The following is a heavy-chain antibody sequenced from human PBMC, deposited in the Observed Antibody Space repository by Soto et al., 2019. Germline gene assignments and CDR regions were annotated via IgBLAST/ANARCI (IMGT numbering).Heavy chain of an antibody. CDR3: ARDIVASVIAARTYYYYYMDV. V-gene: IGHV1-8*01. CDR2: MNPNSGNT. D-gene: IGHD2-15*01. Sequence: QVQLVQSGAEVKKPGASVKVSCKASGYTFTSYDINWVRQATGQGLEWMGWMNPNSGNTGYTQKFQGRVTMNRNTSISTAYMELSSLRSEDTALYYCARDIVASVIAARTYYYYYMDVRGKGTTVTVSS. CDR1: GYTFTSYD. J-gene: IGHJ6*03.